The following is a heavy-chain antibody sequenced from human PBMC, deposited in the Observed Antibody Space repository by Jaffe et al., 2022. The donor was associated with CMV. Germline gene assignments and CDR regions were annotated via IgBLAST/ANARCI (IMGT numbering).Heavy chain of an antibody. V-gene: IGHV1-18*04. J-gene: IGHJ4*02. CDR3: ARSVGGSCDY. CDR1: GYTITSHG. Sequence: QVELVQSGAALKKPGASVRVSCKASGYTITSHGITWVRQAPGQGLEWMGWISPYNGDTKFAQKYQGRVTLTTDTSTNTVYMEVRSLRSDDTAVYFCARSVGGSCDYWGQGTLVTVSS. CDR2: ISPYNGDT.